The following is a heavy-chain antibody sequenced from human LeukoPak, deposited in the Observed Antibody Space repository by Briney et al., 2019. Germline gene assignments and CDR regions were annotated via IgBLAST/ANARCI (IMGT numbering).Heavy chain of an antibody. J-gene: IGHJ4*02. V-gene: IGHV3-66*01. CDR2: IYRGDAT. Sequence: GGSLRLSCAASGFSVSENYMSWVRQAPGKGLEWVSVIYRGDATYYADSVKGRFTISRDSFENTVYLQMDSLRAEDTAVYYCVKETRGATIYYWGQGTLVTVSS. D-gene: IGHD5-24*01. CDR1: GFSVSENY. CDR3: VKETRGATIYY.